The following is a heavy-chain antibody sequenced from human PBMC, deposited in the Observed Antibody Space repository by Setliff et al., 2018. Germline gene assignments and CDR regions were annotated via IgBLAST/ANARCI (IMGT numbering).Heavy chain of an antibody. D-gene: IGHD4-17*01. CDR1: GFTFSSYS. Sequence: GGSLRLSCAASGFTFSSYSMNWVRQAPGKGLEWVSSISSSSSYIYYSDSVKGRFTISRDNAKNSLYLQMNSLRAEDTAVYYCASSNYGGEDYWGQGTLVTVSS. J-gene: IGHJ4*02. CDR3: ASSNYGGEDY. CDR2: ISSSSSYI. V-gene: IGHV3-21*01.